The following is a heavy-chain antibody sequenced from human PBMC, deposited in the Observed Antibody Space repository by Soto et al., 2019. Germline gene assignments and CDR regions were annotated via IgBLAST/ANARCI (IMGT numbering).Heavy chain of an antibody. CDR2: ISYDGSNK. CDR1: GFTFSSYG. Sequence: GGSLRLSCAASGFTFSSYGMHWVRQAPGKGLEWVAVISYDGSNKYYADSVKGRFTISRDNSKNTLYLQMNSLRAEDTAVYYCAKDLYCSGCSCYSGYYYYGMDVWGQGTTVTVSS. CDR3: AKDLYCSGCSCYSGYYYYGMDV. J-gene: IGHJ6*02. D-gene: IGHD2-15*01. V-gene: IGHV3-30*18.